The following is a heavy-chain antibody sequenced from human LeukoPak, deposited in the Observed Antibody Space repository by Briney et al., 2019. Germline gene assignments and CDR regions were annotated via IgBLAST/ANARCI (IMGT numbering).Heavy chain of an antibody. J-gene: IGHJ4*02. CDR3: ARFNSYSSGWYVGSSFDY. V-gene: IGHV4-34*01. D-gene: IGHD6-19*01. CDR2: INHSGST. CDR1: GGSFSGYY. Sequence: SETLSLTCAVYGGSFSGYYWSWIRQPPGKGLEWIGEINHSGSTNYNPSLKSRVTISVDTSKNQFSLKLSSVTAADTAVYYCARFNSYSSGWYVGSSFDYWGQGTLVTVSS.